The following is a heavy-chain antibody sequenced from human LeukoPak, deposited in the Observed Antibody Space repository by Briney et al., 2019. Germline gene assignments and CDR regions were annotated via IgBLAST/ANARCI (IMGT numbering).Heavy chain of an antibody. D-gene: IGHD3-22*01. J-gene: IGHJ4*02. Sequence: GGSLRLSCAASGLTLSSNCMSWVRQAPAKGLEWVSFIYSGGNTYYPDSVKGRFTIRRDNSKNTVHLQMNSLRAEDTAMYYCARRAGDYSHPYDYWGQGILVTVSS. CDR3: ARRAGDYSHPYDY. CDR2: IYSGGNT. CDR1: GLTLSSNC. V-gene: IGHV3-53*01.